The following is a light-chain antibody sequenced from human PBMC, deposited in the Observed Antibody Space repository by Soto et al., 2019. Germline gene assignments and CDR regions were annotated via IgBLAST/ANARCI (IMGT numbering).Light chain of an antibody. V-gene: IGLV2-14*01. Sequence: QSALTQPASVSGSPGQSITISCTGTSSDVGGYNYVSWYQQHPGKAPKVMIYEVSNRPSGVSSRFSGSKSGNTASLTISGLQAEDEADYYCSSYTGSIYVFGTGTKLTVL. CDR2: EVS. J-gene: IGLJ1*01. CDR3: SSYTGSIYV. CDR1: SSDVGGYNY.